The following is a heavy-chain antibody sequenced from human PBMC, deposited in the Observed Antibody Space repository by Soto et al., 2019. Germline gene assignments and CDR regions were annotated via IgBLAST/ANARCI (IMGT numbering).Heavy chain of an antibody. V-gene: IGHV5-51*01. CDR2: IYPGDSDT. CDR3: ARHYTMDV. D-gene: IGHD4-4*01. J-gene: IGHJ6*02. Sequence: GESLKISCQGSGYSFTNYWIGWVRQMPGKGLEWMGSIYPGDSDTRYSPPFQGQVTISVDKSITTAYLQWTSLKASDTAIYYCARHYTMDVWGQGTTVTVSS. CDR1: GYSFTNYW.